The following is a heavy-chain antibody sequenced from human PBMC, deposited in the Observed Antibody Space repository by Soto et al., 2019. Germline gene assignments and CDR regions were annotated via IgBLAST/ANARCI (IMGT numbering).Heavy chain of an antibody. J-gene: IGHJ4*02. D-gene: IGHD3-3*01. CDR2: IVPIFGLT. CDR1: GVTFSSSA. V-gene: IGHV1-69*13. Sequence: GASVKVSCKASGVTFSSSAISWVRQAPGQGLEWMGRIVPIFGLTNYAQKWQGRVTITADESTSTVYMEVSSLRSDDTAVYYCAMETYWGQGTLVTVSS. CDR3: AMETY.